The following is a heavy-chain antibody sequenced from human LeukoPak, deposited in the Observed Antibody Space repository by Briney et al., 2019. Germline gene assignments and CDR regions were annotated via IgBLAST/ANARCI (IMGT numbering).Heavy chain of an antibody. J-gene: IGHJ5*02. CDR3: ASTVTDYWFDP. V-gene: IGHV4-39*01. CDR2: IYYSGST. Sequence: SETLSLTCTVSGGSISSSSYYWGWIRQPPGKGLEWIGSIYYSGSTYYNPSLKSRVTISVDTSKNQFSLKLSSVTAADMAVYYCASTVTDYWFDPWGQGTLVTVSS. CDR1: GGSISSSSYY. D-gene: IGHD4-17*01.